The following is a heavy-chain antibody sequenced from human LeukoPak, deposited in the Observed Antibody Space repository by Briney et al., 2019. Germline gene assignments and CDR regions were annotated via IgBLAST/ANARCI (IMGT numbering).Heavy chain of an antibody. CDR2: IYYSGST. V-gene: IGHV4-30-4*08. CDR3: ARDSILTGYYTVPFDY. CDR1: GGSISSGGYY. Sequence: SQTLSLTCTVSGGSISSGGYYWSWIRQPPGKGLEWIGYIYYSGSTYYNPSLKSRVTISVDTSKNQFSLKLSSVTAADTAVYYCARDSILTGYYTVPFDYWGQGTLVTVSS. J-gene: IGHJ4*02. D-gene: IGHD3-9*01.